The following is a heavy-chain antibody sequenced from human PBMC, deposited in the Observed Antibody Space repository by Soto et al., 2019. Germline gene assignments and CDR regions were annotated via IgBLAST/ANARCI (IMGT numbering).Heavy chain of an antibody. D-gene: IGHD6-19*01. CDR2: INAGNGNT. J-gene: IGHJ4*02. CDR3: ARDHGGQWLIPVY. Sequence: QVQLVQSGAEVKKPGASVKVSCKASGYTFTSYAMHWVRQAPGQRLEWMGWINAGNGNTKYSQKLQGRVTITRDTSASTAYMELSSLRSEDTAVYYCARDHGGQWLIPVYWGQGTLVTVSS. V-gene: IGHV1-3*01. CDR1: GYTFTSYA.